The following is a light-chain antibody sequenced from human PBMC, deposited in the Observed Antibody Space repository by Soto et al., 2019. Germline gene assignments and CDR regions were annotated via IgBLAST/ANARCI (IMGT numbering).Light chain of an antibody. CDR3: SSYTTRSTLV. J-gene: IGLJ3*02. CDR2: EVS. Sequence: QSVLTQPASVSGSPGQSITMCCTGTSSDVGAYNHVSWYQQHPGKAPKLMISEVSNRPSGVSNRFSGSKSGNTASLTISGLQAEDEADYYCSSYTTRSTLVFGGGTKLTVL. CDR1: SSDVGAYNH. V-gene: IGLV2-14*01.